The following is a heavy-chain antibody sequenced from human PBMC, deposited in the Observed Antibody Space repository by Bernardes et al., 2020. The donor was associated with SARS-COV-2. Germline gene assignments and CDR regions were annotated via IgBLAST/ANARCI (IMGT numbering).Heavy chain of an antibody. J-gene: IGHJ2*01. CDR2: IDTPADT. CDR3: ARVRSYGTVTTKWYFDL. CDR1: GFAFSRYD. V-gene: IGHV3-13*04. Sequence: GGPRRLSCAASGFAFSRYDMHWVRQPTGKGLEWVSAIDTPADTYYPDSVQGRFTISRENGKNSLYLQMNSLRAGDTAVYYCARVRSYGTVTTKWYFDLWGRGTLVTVSS. D-gene: IGHD4-17*01.